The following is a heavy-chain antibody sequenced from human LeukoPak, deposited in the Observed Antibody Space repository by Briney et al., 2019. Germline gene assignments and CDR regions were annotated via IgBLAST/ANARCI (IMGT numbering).Heavy chain of an antibody. D-gene: IGHD5-18*01. CDR3: AKGYNYAYEY. J-gene: IGHJ4*02. CDR1: GFTVSSSY. CDR2: IYSGGST. Sequence: PGGSLRLSCTASGFTVSSSYMSWVRPAPGKGLEWVSLIYSGGSTYYAASVKGRFTISRDNSKNTLYLQMNSLRPEDTAVYYCAKGYNYAYEYWGQGTLVTV. V-gene: IGHV3-53*01.